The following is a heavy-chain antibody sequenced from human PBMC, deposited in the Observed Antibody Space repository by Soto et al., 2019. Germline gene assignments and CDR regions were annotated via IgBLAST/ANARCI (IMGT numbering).Heavy chain of an antibody. CDR1: GGSISSGGYY. J-gene: IGHJ4*02. Sequence: PSETLSLTCTVSGGSISSGGYYWSWIRQHPGKGLEWIGYIYYSGSTYYNPSLKSRVTISVDTSKNQFSLKLSSVTAADTAVYYCARTLMRGYSGYDPGFDYWGQGTLVTVSS. CDR3: ARTLMRGYSGYDPGFDY. V-gene: IGHV4-31*03. D-gene: IGHD5-12*01. CDR2: IYYSGST.